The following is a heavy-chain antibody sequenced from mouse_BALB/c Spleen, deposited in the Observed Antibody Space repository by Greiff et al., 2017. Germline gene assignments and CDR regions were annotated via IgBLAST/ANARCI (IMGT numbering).Heavy chain of an antibody. Sequence: VQLQQSGAELVRSGASVKLSCTASGFNIKDYYMHWVKQRPEQGLEWIGWIDPENGDTEYAPKFQGKATMTADTSSNTAYLQLSSLTSEDTAVYYCIGHYYGSSYFDYWGQGTTLTVSS. J-gene: IGHJ2*01. CDR1: GFNIKDYY. D-gene: IGHD1-1*01. CDR3: IGHYYGSSYFDY. CDR2: IDPENGDT. V-gene: IGHV14-4*02.